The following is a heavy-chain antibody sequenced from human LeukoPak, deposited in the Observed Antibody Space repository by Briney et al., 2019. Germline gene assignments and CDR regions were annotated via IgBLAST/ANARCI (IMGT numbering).Heavy chain of an antibody. CDR3: ARDLLDLSCSSTSCFIYYYYGMDV. CDR1: GFTFSSYW. J-gene: IGHJ6*02. CDR2: MKQDGSEK. V-gene: IGHV3-7*01. D-gene: IGHD2-2*01. Sequence: GGSLRLSCAASGFTFSSYWMSWVRQAPGKGLEWVANMKQDGSEKYYVDSVKGRFTISRDNAKNSLYLQMNSLRAEDTAVYYCARDLLDLSCSSTSCFIYYYYGMDVWGQGTTVTVSS.